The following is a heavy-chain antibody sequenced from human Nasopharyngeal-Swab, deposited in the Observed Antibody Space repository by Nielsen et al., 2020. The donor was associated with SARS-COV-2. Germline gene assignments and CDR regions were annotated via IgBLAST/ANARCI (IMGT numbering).Heavy chain of an antibody. J-gene: IGHJ6*03. CDR3: ARARGAYGDYYYYYYTDV. V-gene: IGHV6-1*01. Sequence: SQTLSLTCAISGDRVSSNSAAWNWIRQSPSRGLEWLGRTYYRSKWYNDYAVSVKSRITINQDTSKNQFSLHLNSVTPEDTAVYYCARARGAYGDYYYYYYTDVWGKGTTVTVSS. D-gene: IGHD4-17*01. CDR2: TYYRSKWYN. CDR1: GDRVSSNSAA.